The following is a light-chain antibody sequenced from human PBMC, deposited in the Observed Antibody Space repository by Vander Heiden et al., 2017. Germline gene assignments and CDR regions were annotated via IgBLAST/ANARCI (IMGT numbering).Light chain of an antibody. V-gene: IGKV1-39*01. CDR2: AAS. CDR3: QQSYTTPLT. J-gene: IGKJ4*01. Sequence: IQITQSPPSLSAPVEDRVTITCRASESINRYLNWYQQKPGKAPRFLISAASNLESGVPSRFTGSGSGRDFTLTISSLQPEDFATYFCQQSYTTPLTFGGGTRVDLK. CDR1: ESINRY.